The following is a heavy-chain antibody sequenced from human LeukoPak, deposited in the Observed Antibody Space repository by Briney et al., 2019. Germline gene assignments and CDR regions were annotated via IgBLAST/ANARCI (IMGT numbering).Heavy chain of an antibody. Sequence: ASVKVSCKASGHTFTNYAMHWVRQAPGQRLEWMGWINAGNGNTKYSQKFQGRVTITRDTSASTAYMELSSLRSEDTAVYYCARGWPYYYDSSGPFDYWGQGTLVTVSS. CDR2: INAGNGNT. CDR3: ARGWPYYYDSSGPFDY. J-gene: IGHJ4*02. D-gene: IGHD3-22*01. V-gene: IGHV1-3*01. CDR1: GHTFTNYA.